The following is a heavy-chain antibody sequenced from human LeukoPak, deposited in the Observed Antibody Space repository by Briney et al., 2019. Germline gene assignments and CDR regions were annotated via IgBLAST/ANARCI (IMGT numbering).Heavy chain of an antibody. CDR1: GVTVSSNY. D-gene: IGHD5-18*01. V-gene: IGHV3-23*01. Sequence: PGGALRLSCAASGVTVSSNYMSWGREAPGKGLEWVSAISGSGGGTYYADSVKGRFTISRDNSKNTRYLQMNSLRAEDTAVYYCAKKEEGVGRGRGIQLWYAFDIWGQGTMVTVSS. CDR3: AKKEEGVGRGRGIQLWYAFDI. J-gene: IGHJ3*02. CDR2: ISGSGGGT.